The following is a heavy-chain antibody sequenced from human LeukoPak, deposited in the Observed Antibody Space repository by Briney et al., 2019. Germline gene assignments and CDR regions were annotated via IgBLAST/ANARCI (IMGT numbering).Heavy chain of an antibody. CDR3: ARVEISRGAAGTEFDY. D-gene: IGHD6-13*01. V-gene: IGHV3-30*03. CDR2: ISYDGSNK. CDR1: GFTFSNYW. Sequence: GGSLRLSCAASGFTFSNYWMNWVRQAPGKGLEWVAVISYDGSNKYYADSVKGRFTISRDNSKNTLYLQMNSLRAEDTAVYYCARVEISRGAAGTEFDYWGQGTLVTVSS. J-gene: IGHJ4*02.